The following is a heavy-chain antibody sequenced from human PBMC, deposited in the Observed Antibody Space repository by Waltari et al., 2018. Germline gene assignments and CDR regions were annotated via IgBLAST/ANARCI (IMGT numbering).Heavy chain of an antibody. CDR1: GFTFDDYA. J-gene: IGHJ6*03. D-gene: IGHD6-13*01. CDR3: AKDSGSSWKPTGGYYMDV. Sequence: EVQLVESGGVVVQPGGSLRLSCAASGFTFDDYAMHWVRQAPGKGLEWVSLISWDGGSTYYADSVKGRFTISRDNSKNSLYLQMNSLRAEDTALYYCAKDSGSSWKPTGGYYMDVWGKGTTVTISS. V-gene: IGHV3-43D*03. CDR2: ISWDGGST.